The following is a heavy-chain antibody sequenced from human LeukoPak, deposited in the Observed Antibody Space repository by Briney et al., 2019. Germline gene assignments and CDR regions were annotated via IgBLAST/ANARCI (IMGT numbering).Heavy chain of an antibody. Sequence: GWSLRLSCAASGFTFDDYGMSWVRQAPGKGLDGVSGINWNGGSTGYADSVKGRLTISRDNAKNSLYLQMNSLRAEDTALYHCARNAVAGTFYYYMDVWGKGTTVTVSS. CDR3: ARNAVAGTFYYYMDV. CDR1: GFTFDDYG. CDR2: INWNGGST. J-gene: IGHJ6*03. D-gene: IGHD6-19*01. V-gene: IGHV3-20*01.